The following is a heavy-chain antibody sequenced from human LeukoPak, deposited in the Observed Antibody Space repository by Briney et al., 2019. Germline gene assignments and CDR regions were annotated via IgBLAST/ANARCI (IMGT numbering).Heavy chain of an antibody. D-gene: IGHD3-10*01. Sequence: GASVKVSCKASGYTFTGYYMHWVRQAPGQGLEWMGLINPNSGGTNYAQKFQGRVTMTRDTSNSTAYLELSRLRSDDTAVYSCEKDGREFGASPNLDYWGQGTLVTVSS. CDR1: GYTFTGYY. CDR2: INPNSGGT. CDR3: EKDGREFGASPNLDY. V-gene: IGHV1-2*06. J-gene: IGHJ4*02.